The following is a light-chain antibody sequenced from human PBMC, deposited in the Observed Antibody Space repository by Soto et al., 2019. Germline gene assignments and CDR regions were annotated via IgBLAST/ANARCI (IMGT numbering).Light chain of an antibody. V-gene: IGKV1-6*01. CDR3: QQYDNLPIT. CDR1: QGIRND. CDR2: AAS. Sequence: AIQMTQSPSSLSASVGDRVTISCRASQGIRNDLGWYQHKPGKAPKLLIYAASSLQSGVPSRFNGSGSGTDFTLTISSLQPEDFATYYCQQYDNLPITFGQGTRLEIK. J-gene: IGKJ5*01.